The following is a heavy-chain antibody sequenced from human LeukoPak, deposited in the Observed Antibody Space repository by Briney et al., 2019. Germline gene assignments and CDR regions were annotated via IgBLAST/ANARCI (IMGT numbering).Heavy chain of an antibody. V-gene: IGHV1-8*01. CDR1: GYTFTSYD. J-gene: IGHJ5*02. CDR3: ARSITMVRGVIDWFDP. Sequence: ASVKVSCKASGYTFTSYDIIWVRQATGQGLEWMGWMNPNSGNTGYAQKFQGRVTMTRNTSISTAYMELSSLKSEDTAVYYCARSITMVRGVIDWFDPWGQGTLVTVSS. D-gene: IGHD3-10*01. CDR2: MNPNSGNT.